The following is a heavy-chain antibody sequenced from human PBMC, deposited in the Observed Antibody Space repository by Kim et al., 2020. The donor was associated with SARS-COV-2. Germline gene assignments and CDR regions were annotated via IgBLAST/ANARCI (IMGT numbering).Heavy chain of an antibody. CDR1: GFTFSSYW. CDR2: INSDGSST. Sequence: GGSLRLSCAASGFTFSSYWMHWVRQAPGKGLVWVSRINSDGSSTSYADSVKGRFTISRDNAKNTLYLQMNSLRAEDTAVYYCAGGDHAQGYYYYGMDVWGQGTTVTVSS. J-gene: IGHJ6*02. V-gene: IGHV3-74*01. CDR3: AGGDHAQGYYYYGMDV. D-gene: IGHD4-17*01.